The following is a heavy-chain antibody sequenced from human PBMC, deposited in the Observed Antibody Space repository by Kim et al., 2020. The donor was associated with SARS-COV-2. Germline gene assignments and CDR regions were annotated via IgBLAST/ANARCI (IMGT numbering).Heavy chain of an antibody. V-gene: IGHV5-10-1*01. CDR2: INPTDSYS. CDR3: ARWRGWSGFDD. D-gene: IGHD3-3*01. CDR1: GYSFTNYW. J-gene: IGHJ4*02. Sequence: GESLKISFKGSGYSFTNYWINWVRQMPGKGLEWMGRINPTDSYSNLSPSFQGHVTVSVDESISTAYLHWSSLKASDTDMYFCARWRGWSGFDDWGQGTLVTVSS.